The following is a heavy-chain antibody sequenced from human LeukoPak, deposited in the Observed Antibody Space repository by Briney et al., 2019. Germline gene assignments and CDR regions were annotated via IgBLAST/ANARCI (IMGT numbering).Heavy chain of an antibody. CDR2: IYYRGST. J-gene: IGHJ4*02. Sequence: SETLSLTCTVSGGSISSSSYYWGWIRQPPGKGLEWIGSIYYRGSTYYNSSLKGRLTVSLDTSKNQFSLKLSSVTAADTAVYYCARGTPLNSAYWRYYFDYWGQGTLVTVSS. V-gene: IGHV4-39*01. D-gene: IGHD1-1*01. CDR1: GGSISSSSYY. CDR3: ARGTPLNSAYWRYYFDY.